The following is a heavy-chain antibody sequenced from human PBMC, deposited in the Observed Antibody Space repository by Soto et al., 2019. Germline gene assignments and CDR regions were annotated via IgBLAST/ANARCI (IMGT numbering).Heavy chain of an antibody. CDR3: TRIPGNWSSDYYYFGMDV. CDR2: IFSDDDK. Sequence: QVTLKESGPVLLKPTETLTLTCTVSGFSLTIPRLGVSWVRQPPGKALEWLAHIFSDDDKSYSTSLQSRLTISQDTSKSQVVLSMTNNEPADTATYYCTRIPGNWSSDYYYFGMDVWGQGATVTVSS. V-gene: IGHV2-26*01. J-gene: IGHJ6*02. CDR1: GFSLTIPRLG.